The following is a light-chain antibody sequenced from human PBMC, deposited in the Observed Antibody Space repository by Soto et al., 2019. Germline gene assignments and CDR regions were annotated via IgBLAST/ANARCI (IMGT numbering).Light chain of an antibody. CDR3: QQYTTFLLT. V-gene: IGKV1-5*03. J-gene: IGKJ4*01. Sequence: DIQMTQPPSTLSAFVGDRVNITCRASQAISSLLAWYQQKPGKAPNLLIYGASTLQRGVPSRFSGSGSGTEFTLTISSLQPDDFGTYYCQQYTTFLLTFGGGTKVDI. CDR2: GAS. CDR1: QAISSL.